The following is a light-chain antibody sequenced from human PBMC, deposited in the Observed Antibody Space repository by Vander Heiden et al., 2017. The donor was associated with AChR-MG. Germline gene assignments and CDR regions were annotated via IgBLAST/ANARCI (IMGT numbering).Light chain of an antibody. V-gene: IGLV2-23*02. CDR1: SSVVGSYNL. CDR2: EVS. J-gene: IGLJ3*02. Sequence: QSALTPPASVSGSPGQSITISCTGPSSVVGSYNLVSWYQQQPGKAPKLMIYEVSKRPSGVSNRFSGSKSGNTASLTISGLQAEDEADYYCCSYAGSSWVFGGGTKLTVL. CDR3: CSYAGSSWV.